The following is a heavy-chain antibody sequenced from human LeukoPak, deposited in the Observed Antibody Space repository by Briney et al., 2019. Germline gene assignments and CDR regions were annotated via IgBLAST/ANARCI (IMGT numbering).Heavy chain of an antibody. V-gene: IGHV3-48*01. CDR2: ISGSGSSI. CDR3: ARQLDS. CDR1: GFTFSSYS. Sequence: SGGPLRLSCAASGFTFSSYSMNWVRQAPGKGLEWVSYISGSGSSIYYADSVRGRFTISRDNAKNSLYLQMNSLRAEDTAVYYCARQLDSWGQGTLVTVSS. J-gene: IGHJ4*02.